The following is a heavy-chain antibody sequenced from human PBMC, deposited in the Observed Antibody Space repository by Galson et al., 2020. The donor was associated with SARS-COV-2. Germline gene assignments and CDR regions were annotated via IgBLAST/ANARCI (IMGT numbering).Heavy chain of an antibody. V-gene: IGHV4-34*01. J-gene: IGHJ4*02. CDR2: INHSGSST. CDR3: ARRVVVAALGF. D-gene: IGHD2-15*01. CDR1: GASLGGYY. Sequence: SQASETLSLTCAVYGASLGGYYLTWVRKTPGKGQERNGEINHSGSSTNYNPSLESRVTISVDASKNQFFLKLNSVTAADTAVYYCARRVVVAALGFWGQGALVTVSS.